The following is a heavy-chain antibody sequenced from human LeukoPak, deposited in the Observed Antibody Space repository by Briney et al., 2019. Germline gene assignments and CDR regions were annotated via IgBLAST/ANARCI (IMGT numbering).Heavy chain of an antibody. CDR2: INPSGGST. CDR3: ASGGGSVAAWR. CDR1: GYTFTNYF. V-gene: IGHV1-46*01. D-gene: IGHD2-15*01. J-gene: IGHJ4*02. Sequence: ASVKVSCKASGYTFTNYFMYWVRQAPGQGLEWMGIINPSGGSTNYAQKFQGRVTMTRDMSTSTVYMELSSLRSEDTAVYYCASGGGSVAAWRWGQGTLVTVSS.